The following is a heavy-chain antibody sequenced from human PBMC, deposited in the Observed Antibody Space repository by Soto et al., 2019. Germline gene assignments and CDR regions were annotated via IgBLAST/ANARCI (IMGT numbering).Heavy chain of an antibody. CDR3: ARLPQEYNYYGMDV. V-gene: IGHV4-39*01. CDR1: GGSIVTGSYY. J-gene: IGHJ6*02. CDR2: IYYSGNT. Sequence: SETLSLTCTVSGGSIVTGSYYWSWIRQPPGKGLEWLGHIYYSGNTYYPPSLKSRVTISVDTSKNQFSLRLSSVTAADTAVYYCARLPQEYNYYGMDVWGQGXTVTVYS. D-gene: IGHD1-1*01.